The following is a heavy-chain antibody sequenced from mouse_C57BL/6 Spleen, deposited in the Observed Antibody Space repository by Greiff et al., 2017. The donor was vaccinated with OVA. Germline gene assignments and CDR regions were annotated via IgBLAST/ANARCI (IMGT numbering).Heavy chain of an antibody. D-gene: IGHD1-1*01. CDR2: IDPENGDT. J-gene: IGHJ3*01. CDR3: TTHLLREAH. CDR1: GFNIKDDY. Sequence: VHVKQSGAELVRPGASVKLSCTASGFNIKDDYMHWVKQRPEQGLEWIGWIDPENGDTEYASKFQGKATITADTSSNTAYLQLSSLTSEDTAVYYCTTHLLREAHWRQGTLLTVSA. V-gene: IGHV14-4*01.